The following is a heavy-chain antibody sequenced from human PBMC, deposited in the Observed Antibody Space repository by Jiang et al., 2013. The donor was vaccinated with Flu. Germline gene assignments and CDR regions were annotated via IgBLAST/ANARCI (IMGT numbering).Heavy chain of an antibody. D-gene: IGHD3-3*01. V-gene: IGHV3-23*01. CDR1: GFTFSSYA. J-gene: IGHJ4*02. CDR2: ISGSGGST. Sequence: QLVGVVGGGVGTAWGSLRLSCAASGFTFSSYAMSWVRQAPGKGLEWVSAISGSGGSTYYADSVKGRFTISRDNSKNTLYLQMNSLRAEDTAVYYCAKSSGYDFWSGYYGYWGQGTLVTVSS. CDR3: AKSSGYDFWSGYYGY.